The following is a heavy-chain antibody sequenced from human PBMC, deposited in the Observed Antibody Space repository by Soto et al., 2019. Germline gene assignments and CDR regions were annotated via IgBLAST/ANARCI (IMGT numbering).Heavy chain of an antibody. J-gene: IGHJ4*02. V-gene: IGHV4-59*01. Sequence: SETLSLTCTVSGGSISSNYWTWIRQPPGKGLEWIGYVYNSGSANYNPSLKSRVTISEDTSKSQFSLKVNSMTAADTAVYYCARYRREAVAGYTLDNWGQGILVTVSS. CDR3: ARYRREAVAGYTLDN. CDR2: VYNSGSA. D-gene: IGHD6-13*01. CDR1: GGSISSNY.